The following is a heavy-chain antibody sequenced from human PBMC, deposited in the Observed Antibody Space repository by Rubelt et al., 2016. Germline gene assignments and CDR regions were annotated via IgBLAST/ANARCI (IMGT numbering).Heavy chain of an antibody. Sequence: EVQLVQSGAEVKKPGESLKISCKGSGYSFTSYWIGWVRQMPGKGLEWMGIIYPGDSDTRYSPSFQGQVTISADKSISTACLQWSSLKAADTAVYYCARHPDKGSYYPYYFDYWGQGTLVTVSS. J-gene: IGHJ4*02. V-gene: IGHV5-51*01. D-gene: IGHD3-10*01. CDR3: ARHPDKGSYYPYYFDY. CDR1: GYSFTSYW. CDR2: IYPGDSDT.